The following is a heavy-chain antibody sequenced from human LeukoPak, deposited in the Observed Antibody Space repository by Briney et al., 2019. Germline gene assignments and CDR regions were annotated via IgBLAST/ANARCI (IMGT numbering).Heavy chain of an antibody. CDR3: ARDLGLLWFGEFDYYYYMDV. CDR1: GYTFTGYY. V-gene: IGHV1-18*04. Sequence: GASVKVSCKASGYTFTGYYMHWVRQAPGQGLEWMGWISAYNGNTNYAQKLQGRVTMTTDTSTSTAYMELRSLRSDDTAVYYCARDLGLLWFGEFDYYYYMDVWGKGTTVTVSS. J-gene: IGHJ6*03. D-gene: IGHD3-10*01. CDR2: ISAYNGNT.